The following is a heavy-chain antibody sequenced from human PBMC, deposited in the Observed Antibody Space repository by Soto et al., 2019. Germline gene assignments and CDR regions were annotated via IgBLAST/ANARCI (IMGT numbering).Heavy chain of an antibody. V-gene: IGHV3-33*01. J-gene: IGHJ3*01. Sequence: QVHLVESGGGVVQPGRSLRLSCAASGFTFRSHGMPWVRQASGKGLEWVAVIWYDGSNKYYIDSVKGRFTISRDNSKNTLYLQMNSLRVEDTAVYYCARPTSGNAFDVWGQGTVVTVSS. CDR1: GFTFRSHG. CDR3: ARPTSGNAFDV. CDR2: IWYDGSNK.